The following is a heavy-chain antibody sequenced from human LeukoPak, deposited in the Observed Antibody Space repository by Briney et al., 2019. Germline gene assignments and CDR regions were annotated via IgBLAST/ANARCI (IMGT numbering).Heavy chain of an antibody. V-gene: IGHV3-21*01. CDR2: ISSSSSYI. CDR3: ARAMSGCSSTSCYDY. D-gene: IGHD2-2*01. Sequence: GGSLRLSCAASGFTFSSYSMNWVRQAPGKGLEWVASISSSSSYIYYADSMKGRFTISRDNAKNSLYLQMNSLRAEDTAVYYCARAMSGCSSTSCYDYWGQGTLVTVSS. J-gene: IGHJ4*02. CDR1: GFTFSSYS.